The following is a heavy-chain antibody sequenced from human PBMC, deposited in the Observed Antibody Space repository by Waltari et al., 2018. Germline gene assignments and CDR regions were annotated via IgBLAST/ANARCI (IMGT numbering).Heavy chain of an antibody. CDR2: IYFSGST. V-gene: IGHV4-59*01. D-gene: IGHD3-10*01. CDR1: AASLSSYS. Sequence: QVRLQESGQGLVKPSETLSLTCTVSAASLSSYSWSWIRQPPGKGLEWIAYIYFSGSTSYNPSLKSRVAISGDTSKKQFSLRLSSVTAADTAVYYCARGDTSNWFASYFDFWGQGILVSVSS. J-gene: IGHJ4*02. CDR3: ARGDTSNWFASYFDF.